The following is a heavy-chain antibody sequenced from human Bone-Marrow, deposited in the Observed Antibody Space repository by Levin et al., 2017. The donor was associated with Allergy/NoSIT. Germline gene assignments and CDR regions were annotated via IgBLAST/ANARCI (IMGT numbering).Heavy chain of an antibody. CDR2: ITTTGNIK. CDR1: GFTFSDYY. D-gene: IGHD3-10*01. Sequence: LSLTCEASGFTFSDYYMSWIRQAPGEGLEWVSYITTTGNIKKFADSVKGRFTISRDNAKSSLFLQMDSLRAGDTAVYYCARARVGGSGVAFEIWGQGTLVTVSS. J-gene: IGHJ3*02. CDR3: ARARVGGSGVAFEI. V-gene: IGHV3-11*01.